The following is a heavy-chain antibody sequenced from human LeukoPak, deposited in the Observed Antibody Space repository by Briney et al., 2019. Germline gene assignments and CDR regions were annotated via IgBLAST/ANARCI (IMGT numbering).Heavy chain of an antibody. CDR2: ISSSSSYI. J-gene: IGHJ6*02. CDR3: AKARAAFYYGMDV. D-gene: IGHD6-25*01. Sequence: GGSLRLSCAASGFTFSSYSMNWVRQAPGKGLEWVSSISSSSSYIYYADSVKGRFTISRDNSKNTLYLQMNSLRAEDTAVYYCAKARAAFYYGMDVWGQGTTVTVSS. V-gene: IGHV3-21*04. CDR1: GFTFSSYS.